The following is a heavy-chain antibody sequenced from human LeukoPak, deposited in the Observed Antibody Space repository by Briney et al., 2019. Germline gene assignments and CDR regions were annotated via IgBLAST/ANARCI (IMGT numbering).Heavy chain of an antibody. D-gene: IGHD3-3*01. CDR3: TRDGRDYDFWSGYSSYYYYGMDV. CDR1: GFTLGDYA. V-gene: IGHV3-49*04. J-gene: IGHJ6*02. Sequence: GRSLRLSCTASGFTLGDYAISWVRHAPGKGLGWGGFIRSKAYGGTTEYAASVKGRFTISRDDSKSIAYLQMNSLKTEDTAVYYCTRDGRDYDFWSGYSSYYYYGMDVWGQGTTVTVSS. CDR2: IRSKAYGGTT.